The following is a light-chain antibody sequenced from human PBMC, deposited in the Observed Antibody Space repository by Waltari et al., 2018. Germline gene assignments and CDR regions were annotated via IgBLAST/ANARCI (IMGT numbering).Light chain of an antibody. V-gene: IGLV1-40*01. CDR3: QSFDNMLSGGVV. J-gene: IGLJ2*01. CDR2: GNN. CDR1: TSNIGAGHD. Sequence: QSVLTQPPSVSGTPGQRVTISCSGRTSNIGAGHDVHWYQHLPGTAPKLLIYGNNNRPSGVPDRFSGSKSGTSASLAITGLQADDEADYFCQSFDNMLSGGVVFGGGTELAVL.